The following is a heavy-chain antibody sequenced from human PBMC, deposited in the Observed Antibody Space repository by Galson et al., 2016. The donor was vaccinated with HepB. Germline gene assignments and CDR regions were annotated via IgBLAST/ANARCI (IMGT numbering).Heavy chain of an antibody. CDR3: ARGDLLREREEQVVLNLNY. D-gene: IGHD6-13*01. Sequence: SVKVSCKASGYTFTTYGISWVRQAPGQGLEWVGWISAYNGNTNYAQKLQGRVTMTTDTSTSTAYMEVRRLKSDDTAVYYWARGDLLREREEQVVLNLNYWDQGTLGTVST. V-gene: IGHV1-18*01. CDR2: ISAYNGNT. CDR1: GYTFTTYG. J-gene: IGHJ4*02.